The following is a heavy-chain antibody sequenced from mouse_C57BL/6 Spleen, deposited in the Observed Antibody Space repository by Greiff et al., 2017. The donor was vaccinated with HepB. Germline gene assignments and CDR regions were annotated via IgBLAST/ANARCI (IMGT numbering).Heavy chain of an antibody. CDR1: GFTFSDYY. CDR2: INYDGSST. D-gene: IGHD2-1*01. Sequence: EVKRVESEGGLVQPGSSMKLSCTASGFTFSDYYMAWVRQVPEKGLEWVANINYDGSSTYYLDSLKSRFIISRDNAKNILYLQMSSLKSEDTATYYCARVYGKDWYFDVWGTGTTVTVSS. J-gene: IGHJ1*03. CDR3: ARVYGKDWYFDV. V-gene: IGHV5-16*01.